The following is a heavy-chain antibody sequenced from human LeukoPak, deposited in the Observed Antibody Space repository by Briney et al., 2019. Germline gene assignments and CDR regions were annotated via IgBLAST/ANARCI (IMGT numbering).Heavy chain of an antibody. CDR1: GFTFSNYA. J-gene: IGHJ4*02. V-gene: IGHV3-23*01. CDR2: ITGGGSGI. D-gene: IGHD3-9*01. CDR3: AKWGDYDVLTGYYVSDY. Sequence: GGSLRLSCAASGFTFSNYAMSWVRQAPGKGLEWVSAITGGGSGIYYADSMKSRFTISRDNSKNTLYLQINSLRAEDTAVYYCAKWGDYDVLTGYYVSDYWGQGTLATVSS.